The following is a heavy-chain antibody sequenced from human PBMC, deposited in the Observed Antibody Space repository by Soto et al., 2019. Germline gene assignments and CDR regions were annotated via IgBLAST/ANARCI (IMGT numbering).Heavy chain of an antibody. CDR3: ARDYYDSSGSAYGMDV. D-gene: IGHD3-22*01. V-gene: IGHV1-69*13. CDR1: GGTFSSYA. CDR2: IIPIFGTA. J-gene: IGHJ6*02. Sequence: ASVKVSCKASGGTFSSYAISWVRQAPGQGLEWMGGIIPIFGTANYAQKFQGRVTITADESTSTAYMELSSLRSEDTAVYYCARDYYDSSGSAYGMDVWGQGTTVTVSS.